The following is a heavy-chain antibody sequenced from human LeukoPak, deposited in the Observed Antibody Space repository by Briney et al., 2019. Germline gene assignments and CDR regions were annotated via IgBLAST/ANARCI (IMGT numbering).Heavy chain of an antibody. Sequence: ASVKVCCKASGYTFTSYALHWVRQAPGQSLEWMGWINTGNGKTKSSQKFQGRVTVTRDTSASTGYMEVSGLRSEDTAVYYCAVGTTGSTVHFDYWGQGTLVTVSS. CDR2: INTGNGKT. CDR3: AVGTTGSTVHFDY. D-gene: IGHD4-17*01. V-gene: IGHV1-3*04. CDR1: GYTFTSYA. J-gene: IGHJ4*02.